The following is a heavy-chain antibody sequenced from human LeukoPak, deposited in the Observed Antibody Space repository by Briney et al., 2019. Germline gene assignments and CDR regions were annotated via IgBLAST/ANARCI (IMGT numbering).Heavy chain of an antibody. V-gene: IGHV3-48*01. J-gene: IGHJ4*02. Sequence: GGSLRLSCAASGFTFSSYSMNWVRQAPGKGLEWVSYISSSSSTIYYADSVKGRFTISRDNAKNSLYLQMNSLRAEDTAVYYCARDYYYDSSGYRIFDYWGQGTLVTVSS. D-gene: IGHD3-22*01. CDR2: ISSSSSTI. CDR1: GFTFSSYS. CDR3: ARDYYYDSSGYRIFDY.